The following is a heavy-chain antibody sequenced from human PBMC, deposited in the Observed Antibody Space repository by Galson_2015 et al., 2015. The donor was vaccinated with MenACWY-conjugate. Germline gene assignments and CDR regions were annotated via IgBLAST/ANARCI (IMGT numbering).Heavy chain of an antibody. J-gene: IGHJ2*01. CDR3: ARHTVVVTATDWYFDL. D-gene: IGHD2-21*02. Sequence: QSGAEVKKPGESLRISCKGSGYSFTSYWISWVRQMPGKGLEWMGRIDPSDSYTNYSPSFQGHVTISADKSISTAYLQWSSLKASDTAMYYCARHTVVVTATDWYFDLWARGTLATVSS. CDR2: IDPSDSYT. CDR1: GYSFTSYW. V-gene: IGHV5-10-1*01.